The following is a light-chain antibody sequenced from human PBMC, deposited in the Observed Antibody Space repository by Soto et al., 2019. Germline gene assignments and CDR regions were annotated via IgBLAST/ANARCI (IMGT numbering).Light chain of an antibody. J-gene: IGKJ1*01. CDR2: DAS. V-gene: IGKV1-5*01. Sequence: DLQMTQSPSTLSASVGDRVTITCRASQSCRNSLAWYQQKAGKAPTLLIYDASTLQSGVPSRFSGSGSGTEFSLTISSLQPEDFATYYCLCYITYPWTFGQATKVDIK. CDR1: QSCRNS. CDR3: LCYITYPWT.